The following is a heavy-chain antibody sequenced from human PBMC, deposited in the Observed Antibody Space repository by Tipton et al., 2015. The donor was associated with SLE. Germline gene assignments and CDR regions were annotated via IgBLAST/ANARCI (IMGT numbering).Heavy chain of an antibody. CDR3: AKSSGSYGPSAFDI. D-gene: IGHD1-26*01. CDR1: GFTVSSNY. Sequence: SLRLSCAASGFTVSSNYMSWVRQAPGKGLEWVSVIYSGGSTYYADSVKGRFTISRDNSKNTLYLQMNSLRAEDTAVYYCAKSSGSYGPSAFDIWGQGTMVTVSS. V-gene: IGHV3-53*05. CDR2: IYSGGST. J-gene: IGHJ3*02.